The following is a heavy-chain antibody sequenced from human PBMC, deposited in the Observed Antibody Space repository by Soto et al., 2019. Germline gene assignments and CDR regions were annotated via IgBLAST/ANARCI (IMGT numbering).Heavy chain of an antibody. J-gene: IGHJ5*02. CDR1: GASISGFY. D-gene: IGHD1-26*01. Sequence: SETLSLTCTVSGASISGFYWSWIRKSAGKGLEWIGRIYATGTTDYNPSLKSRVMMSVDTSKEQFSLKLRSVTAADTAVYYCVRDGAKTLRDWFDPWGQGISVTVSS. CDR3: VRDGAKTLRDWFDP. V-gene: IGHV4-4*07. CDR2: IYATGTT.